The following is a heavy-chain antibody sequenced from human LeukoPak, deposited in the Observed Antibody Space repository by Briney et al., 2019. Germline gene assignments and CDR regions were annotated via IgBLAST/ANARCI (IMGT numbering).Heavy chain of an antibody. CDR3: AKVRYFDWLSPFNWFDP. D-gene: IGHD3-9*01. V-gene: IGHV3-23*01. J-gene: IGHJ5*02. CDR1: GFTISSYA. CDR2: ISGSGGST. Sequence: GGSLRLSCAASGFTISSYAMSWVRQAPGKGLEWVSAISGSGGSTYYADSVKGRFTISRDKSENTLYLQMNSLRAEDTAVYYCAKVRYFDWLSPFNWFDPWGQGTLVTVSS.